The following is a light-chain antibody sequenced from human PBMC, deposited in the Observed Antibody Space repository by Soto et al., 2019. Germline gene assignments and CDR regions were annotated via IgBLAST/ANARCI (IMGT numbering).Light chain of an antibody. CDR3: SSYTSSSTPVV. CDR2: EVS. Sequence: QSALTQPPSVSGSPGQSVTISCTGTSSDVGSYNRVSWYQQPPGTAPKLMIYEVSNRPSGVPDRFSGSKSGNTASLTISGLQAEDEADYYGSSYTSSSTPVVFGGGTQLTVL. V-gene: IGLV2-18*02. J-gene: IGLJ2*01. CDR1: SSDVGSYNR.